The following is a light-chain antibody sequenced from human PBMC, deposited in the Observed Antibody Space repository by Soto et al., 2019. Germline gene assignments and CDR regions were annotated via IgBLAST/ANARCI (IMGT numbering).Light chain of an antibody. Sequence: IWLTQSPAKMSFRCGETAPLSCRASQSVSSIYVAWYQQKPGQAPRLLVYGASSRATGIPDRFSGFGSGTDFTLTISRLEPEDFAVYFCQQYGSSPITFGQATRLAI. CDR3: QQYGSSPIT. CDR1: QSVSSIY. V-gene: IGKV3-20*01. J-gene: IGKJ5*01. CDR2: GAS.